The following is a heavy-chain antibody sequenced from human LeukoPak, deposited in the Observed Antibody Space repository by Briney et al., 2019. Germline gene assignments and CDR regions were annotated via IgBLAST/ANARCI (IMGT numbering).Heavy chain of an antibody. Sequence: PGESLKISCKGSGYTFTSYDINWVRQATGQGLEWMGWMNPNSGNTGYAQKFQGRVTITRNTSISTAYMELSSLRSEDTAVYYCARGPSYGAPSVGYWFDPWGQGTLVTVSS. V-gene: IGHV1-8*03. CDR1: GYTFTSYD. CDR3: ARGPSYGAPSVGYWFDP. CDR2: MNPNSGNT. D-gene: IGHD4-17*01. J-gene: IGHJ5*02.